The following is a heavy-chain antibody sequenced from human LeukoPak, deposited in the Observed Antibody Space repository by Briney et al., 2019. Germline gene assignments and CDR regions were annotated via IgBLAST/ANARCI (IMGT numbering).Heavy chain of an antibody. CDR2: IIPILGIA. J-gene: IGHJ3*02. Sequence: GASVKVSCKASGGTLITHIISWVRQAPGQGLEWMGRIIPILGIANYAQKFQGRVTITADKSTSTAYMELSSLRSEDTAVYYCASSYGGAVADAFDIWGQGTMVTVSS. V-gene: IGHV1-69*02. CDR3: ASSYGGAVADAFDI. D-gene: IGHD6-19*01. CDR1: GGTLITHI.